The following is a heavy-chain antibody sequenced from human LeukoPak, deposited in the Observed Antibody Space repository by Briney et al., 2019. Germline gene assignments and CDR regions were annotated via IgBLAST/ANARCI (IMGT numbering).Heavy chain of an antibody. D-gene: IGHD3-9*01. V-gene: IGHV4-59*01. CDR2: IYYSGST. CDR3: ARENVDILTGYYAFDI. J-gene: IGHJ3*02. CDR1: GGSISSYY. Sequence: SETLSLTCTVSGGSISSYYWSWVRQPPGKGLEWIGYIYYSGSTNYNPSLKSRVNISVDTSKNQFSLKLSSVTAADTAVYYCARENVDILTGYYAFDIWGQGTMVTVSS.